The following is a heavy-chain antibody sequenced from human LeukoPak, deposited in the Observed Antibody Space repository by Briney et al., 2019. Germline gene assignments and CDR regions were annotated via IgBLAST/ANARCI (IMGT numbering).Heavy chain of an antibody. J-gene: IGHJ4*02. CDR2: IKEDGTDK. D-gene: IGHD3-16*01. V-gene: IGHV3-7*01. CDR3: ARAGSRNTITSNY. CDR1: GLTFSDYW. Sequence: GGSLRLSCVASGLTFSDYWMSWVRQAPGKGLEWVANIKEDGTDKYYVDSVKGRFIISRDNAKNSLYLEMNSLRVEDTAVYYCARAGSRNTITSNYWGQGTLVTVSS.